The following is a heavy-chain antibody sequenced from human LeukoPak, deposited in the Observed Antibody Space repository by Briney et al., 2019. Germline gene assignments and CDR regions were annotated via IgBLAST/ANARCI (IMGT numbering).Heavy chain of an antibody. CDR2: ISAYNGNT. V-gene: IGHV1-18*01. CDR1: GYTFTSYG. D-gene: IGHD3-10*01. J-gene: IGHJ5*02. CDR3: AIQKDYYGPPNWFDP. Sequence: ASVKVSSKASGYTFTSYGISWVRQAPGQGLEWMGWISAYNGNTNYAQKLQGRVTMTTDTSTSTAYMELRSLRSDDTAVYYCAIQKDYYGPPNWFDPWGQGTLVTVSS.